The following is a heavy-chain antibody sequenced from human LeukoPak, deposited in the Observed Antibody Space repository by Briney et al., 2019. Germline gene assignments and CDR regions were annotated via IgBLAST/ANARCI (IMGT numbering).Heavy chain of an antibody. Sequence: GASVKVSCKASGYTFTGYYMHWVRHAPGQGLERMGWISPNSGGTNYGQQFQGRVTMTRDTSISTAYMELSRLRSDDTAVYYCARDPIQAYWGGDCYSDWFDPWGQGTLVTVSS. J-gene: IGHJ5*02. CDR3: ARDPIQAYWGGDCYSDWFDP. D-gene: IGHD2-21*02. V-gene: IGHV1-2*02. CDR1: GYTFTGYY. CDR2: ISPNSGGT.